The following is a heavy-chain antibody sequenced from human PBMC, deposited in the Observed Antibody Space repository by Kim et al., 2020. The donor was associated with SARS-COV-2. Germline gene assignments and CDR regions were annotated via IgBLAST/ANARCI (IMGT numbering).Heavy chain of an antibody. D-gene: IGHD2-15*01. J-gene: IGHJ6*02. CDR2: ISAYNGNT. CDR1: GYTFTSYG. V-gene: IGHV1-18*01. CDR3: ARRCSGGSCYYYYGMDV. Sequence: ASVKVSCKASGYTFTSYGISWVRQAPGQGLEWMGWISAYNGNTNYAQKLQGRVTMTTDTSTSTAYMELRSLRSDDTAAYYCARRCSGGSCYYYYGMDVWGQGTTVTVSS.